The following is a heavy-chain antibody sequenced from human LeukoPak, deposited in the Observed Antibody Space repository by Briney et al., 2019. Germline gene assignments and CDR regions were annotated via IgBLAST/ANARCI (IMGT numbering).Heavy chain of an antibody. CDR1: GFTFSSYG. CDR3: ARGESSSWYGAFDI. Sequence: GGSLRLSCAASGFTFSSYGMHWVRQAPGKGLEWVAVISYDGSNKYYADSVKGRFTISRDNAKNSLYLQMNSLRAEDTAVYYCARGESSSWYGAFDIWGQGTMVTVSS. CDR2: ISYDGSNK. J-gene: IGHJ3*02. V-gene: IGHV3-30*03. D-gene: IGHD6-13*01.